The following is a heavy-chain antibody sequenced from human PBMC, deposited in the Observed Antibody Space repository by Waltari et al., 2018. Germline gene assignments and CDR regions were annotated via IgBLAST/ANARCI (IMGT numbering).Heavy chain of an antibody. J-gene: IGHJ6*03. CDR1: GYTFTSYD. CDR2: MNPNSGNT. CDR3: ARNGRSSSWYDGYYYYYMDV. Sequence: QVQLVQSGAEVKKPGASVKVSCKASGYTFTSYDINWVRQATGQGLQWMGWMNPNSGNTGYAQKFQGRVTITRNTSISTAYMELSSLRSEDTAVYYCARNGRSSSWYDGYYYYYMDVWGKGTTVTVSS. V-gene: IGHV1-8*03. D-gene: IGHD6-13*01.